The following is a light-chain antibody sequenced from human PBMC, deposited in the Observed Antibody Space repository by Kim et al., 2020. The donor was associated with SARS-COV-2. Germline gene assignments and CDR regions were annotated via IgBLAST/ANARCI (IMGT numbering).Light chain of an antibody. CDR2: DAS. CDR3: QQYNSFSPT. Sequence: ASVGDSVTIPCRASQKINRWLAWHQQKPGKAPKLLIHDASSLERGVPSRFSGSGFGTEFTLTISSLQPDDFATYYCQQYNSFSPTFGGGTKVDIK. CDR1: QKINRW. V-gene: IGKV1-5*01. J-gene: IGKJ4*01.